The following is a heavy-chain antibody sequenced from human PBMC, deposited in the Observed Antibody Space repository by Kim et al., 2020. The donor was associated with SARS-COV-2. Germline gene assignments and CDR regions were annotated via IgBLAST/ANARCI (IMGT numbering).Heavy chain of an antibody. J-gene: IGHJ6*02. V-gene: IGHV5-51*01. Sequence: GESLKISCQGSAYKFIDHWIAWVRQTPAIGLEWVGMINPSDSDTRYSPSFEGQVTISADKSLSTAYLQWSSLRASDTAVYFCAREGEYFYGLDVWGQGTPVTVSS. CDR3: AREGEYFYGLDV. CDR1: AYKFIDHW. CDR2: INPSDSDT. D-gene: IGHD3-16*01.